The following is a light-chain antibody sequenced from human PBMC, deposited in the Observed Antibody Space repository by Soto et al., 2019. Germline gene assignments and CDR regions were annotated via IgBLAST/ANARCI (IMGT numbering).Light chain of an antibody. CDR3: QQYGSSPLT. Sequence: DIGLTQSPGTMSLSPGERATLYCRASQSVSSSYLAWYQQKPGQAPRLLIYGASSRDTGIPDRFSGSGSGTDFTLTISRLEPEDFAVYYCQQYGSSPLTFGCGTKVEIK. V-gene: IGKV3-20*01. J-gene: IGKJ4*01. CDR2: GAS. CDR1: QSVSSSY.